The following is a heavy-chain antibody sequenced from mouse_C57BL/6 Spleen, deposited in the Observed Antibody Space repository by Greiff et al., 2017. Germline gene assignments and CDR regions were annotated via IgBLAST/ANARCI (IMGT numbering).Heavy chain of an antibody. D-gene: IGHD2-4*01. CDR3: ARYYDLRRGYFDV. Sequence: EVKVVESGGGLVKPGGSLKLSCAASGFTFSSYAMSWVRQTPEKRLEWVATISDGGSYTYYPDNVKGRFTISRDNAKNNLYLQMSHLKSEDTAMYYGARYYDLRRGYFDVWGTGTTVTVSS. CDR2: ISDGGSYT. V-gene: IGHV5-4*03. J-gene: IGHJ1*03. CDR1: GFTFSSYA.